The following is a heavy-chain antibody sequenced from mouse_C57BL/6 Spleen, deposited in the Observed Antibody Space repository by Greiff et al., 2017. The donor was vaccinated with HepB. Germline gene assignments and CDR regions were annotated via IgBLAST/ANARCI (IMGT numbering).Heavy chain of an antibody. Sequence: EVQLQQSGPVLVKPGASVKMSCKASGYTFTDYYMNWVKQSHGKSLEWIGVINPYNGGTSYNQKFKGKATLTVDKSSSTAYMELNSLTSEDSAVYYGARGVLGFDYWGQGTTLTVSS. CDR1: GYTFTDYY. D-gene: IGHD3-3*01. CDR3: ARGVLGFDY. V-gene: IGHV1-19*01. CDR2: INPYNGGT. J-gene: IGHJ2*01.